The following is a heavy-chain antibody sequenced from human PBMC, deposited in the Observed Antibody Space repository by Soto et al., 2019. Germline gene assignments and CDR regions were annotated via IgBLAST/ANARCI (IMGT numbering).Heavy chain of an antibody. CDR3: ARENYGDYLNWFDP. V-gene: IGHV1-69*04. J-gene: IGHJ5*02. CDR1: GGTFSTYT. Sequence: ASVKVSCKASGGTFSTYTITWVRQAPGQGLEWMGRIIPIIGIINYAQKFQGRVTISADKFTGTAYMELTGLRSDDTAVYYCARENYGDYLNWFDPWGRGTLVTVSS. D-gene: IGHD4-17*01. CDR2: IIPIIGII.